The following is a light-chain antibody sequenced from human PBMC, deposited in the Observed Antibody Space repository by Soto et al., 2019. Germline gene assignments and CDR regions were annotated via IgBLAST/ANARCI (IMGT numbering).Light chain of an antibody. CDR3: QQSYSNPWT. J-gene: IGKJ1*01. CDR1: QNIFSW. Sequence: DIPMTQSPSTLSTSVGDTVTITCRASQNIFSWLAWYQQKPGKAPKLLIYAASSLQSGVPSRFSGSGSGTDFTLTISSLQPEDFATYYCQQSYSNPWTFGQGTKVDI. CDR2: AAS. V-gene: IGKV1-39*01.